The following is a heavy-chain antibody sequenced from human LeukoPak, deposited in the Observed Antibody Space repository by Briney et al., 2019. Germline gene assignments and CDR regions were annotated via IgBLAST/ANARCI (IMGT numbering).Heavy chain of an antibody. CDR3: ARGSRWELPLDY. D-gene: IGHD1-26*01. CDR2: INHRGST. Sequence: SETLSLTCAVYGGSFSGYYWSWIRQSPGKGLEWIGEINHRGSTNYNPSLKSRVTISLDTSKNQFSLKLSSVTAADTAVYYCARGSRWELPLDYWGQGTLVTVSS. V-gene: IGHV4-34*01. J-gene: IGHJ4*02. CDR1: GGSFSGYY.